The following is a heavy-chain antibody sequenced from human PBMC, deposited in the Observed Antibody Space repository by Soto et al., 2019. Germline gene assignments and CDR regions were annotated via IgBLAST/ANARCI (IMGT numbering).Heavy chain of an antibody. Sequence: PSETLSLTCTVSGGSISSGGYYWSWIRHHPGKGLEWIGYIYYSGSTYYNPSLKSRVTISVDTSKNQFSLKLSSVTAADTAVYYCARDVLSPYYYYYYMDVWGKGTTVTVSS. CDR1: GGSISSGGYY. V-gene: IGHV4-31*03. CDR3: ARDVLSPYYYYYYMDV. D-gene: IGHD3-16*02. CDR2: IYYSGST. J-gene: IGHJ6*03.